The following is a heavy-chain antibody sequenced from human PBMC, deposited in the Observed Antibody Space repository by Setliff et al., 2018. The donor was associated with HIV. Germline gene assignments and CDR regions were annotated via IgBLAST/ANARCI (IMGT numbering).Heavy chain of an antibody. CDR1: GYTFIDYF. J-gene: IGHJ4*02. D-gene: IGHD3-22*01. CDR3: ARAYYHDSSGYQGFDY. V-gene: IGHV1-18*04. Sequence: ASVKVSCKASGYTFIDYFIHWVRQAPGQGLEWMGWISPNNLNTNYAQKFQGRVTMTTDTSASTGYMELRSLRSDDTAVYYCARAYYHDSSGYQGFDYWGQGTLVTVSS. CDR2: ISPNNLNT.